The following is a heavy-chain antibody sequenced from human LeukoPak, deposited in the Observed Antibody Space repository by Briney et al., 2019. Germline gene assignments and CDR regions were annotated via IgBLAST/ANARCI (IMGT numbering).Heavy chain of an antibody. CDR2: IYYSGST. Sequence: SETLSLTCTVSGGSISDYYWSWIRHPPGKGLEWIGYIYYSGSTNYTPSLKSRVTISINTSKNQFSLRLSSVTAADTAVYYCAGATSREAFDIWSQGTRVTVSS. J-gene: IGHJ3*02. D-gene: IGHD2-2*01. CDR3: AGATSREAFDI. CDR1: GGSISDYY. V-gene: IGHV4-59*01.